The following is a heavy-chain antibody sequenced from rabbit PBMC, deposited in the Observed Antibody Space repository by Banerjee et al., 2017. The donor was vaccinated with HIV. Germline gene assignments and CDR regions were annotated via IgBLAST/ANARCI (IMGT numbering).Heavy chain of an antibody. D-gene: IGHD4-1*01. CDR1: GFSFSSYG. CDR3: ARDLAGVIGWNFGL. Sequence: QQQLEESGGGLVKPEGSLTLSCTASGFSFSSYGVSWVRQAAGKGLEWIDGISSSGSAYYANWVIGRFTISKTSTTVTLQMTSLTAADTATYFCARDLAGVIGWNFGLWGPGTLVTVS. J-gene: IGHJ6*01. CDR2: ISSSGSA. V-gene: IGHV1S36*01.